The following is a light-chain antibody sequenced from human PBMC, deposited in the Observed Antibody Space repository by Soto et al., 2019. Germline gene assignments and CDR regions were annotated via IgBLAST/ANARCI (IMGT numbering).Light chain of an antibody. Sequence: QSVLTQPASVSGSPGQSITISCTGTSSAVGTYNLVSWYQHHPGKAPKLMIYEGSKRPSGVSNRFSGSKSGNTASLTISGLQAEDEADYYCCSYAGSSTYVFGTGTKVTVL. J-gene: IGLJ1*01. V-gene: IGLV2-23*01. CDR2: EGS. CDR3: CSYAGSSTYV. CDR1: SSAVGTYNL.